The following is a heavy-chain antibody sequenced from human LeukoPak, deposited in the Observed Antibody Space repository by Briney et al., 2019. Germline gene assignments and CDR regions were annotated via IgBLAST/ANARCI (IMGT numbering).Heavy chain of an antibody. CDR3: ARHRSPRLWSDAFDI. D-gene: IGHD4/OR15-4a*01. V-gene: IGHV4-39*01. CDR1: GGSISSSSYY. J-gene: IGHJ3*02. Sequence: KTSETLSLTCTVSGGSISSSSYYWGWIRQPPGKGLEWIGTIYYSGSTDYNPSVKSRVTISVDTSKNQFSLKLSSGTAADTAMYYCARHRSPRLWSDAFDIWGQGTMVTVSS. CDR2: IYYSGST.